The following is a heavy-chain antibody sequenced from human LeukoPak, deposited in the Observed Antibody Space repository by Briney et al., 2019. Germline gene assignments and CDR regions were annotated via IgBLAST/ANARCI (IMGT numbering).Heavy chain of an antibody. D-gene: IGHD3-3*01. Sequence: PSETLSLTCTVSGGSISSYYWSWIRQPPGKGLEWIGYIYYSGSTNYNPSLKSRVTISVDTYKNQFSLKLSSVTAADTAVFYCARVQWSDFWSDLVYWGQGALVTVSS. J-gene: IGHJ4*02. CDR3: ARVQWSDFWSDLVY. CDR1: GGSISSYY. CDR2: IYYSGST. V-gene: IGHV4-59*08.